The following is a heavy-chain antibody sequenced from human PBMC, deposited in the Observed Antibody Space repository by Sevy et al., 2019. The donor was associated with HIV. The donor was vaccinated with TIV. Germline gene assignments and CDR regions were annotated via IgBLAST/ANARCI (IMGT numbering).Heavy chain of an antibody. J-gene: IGHJ4*02. Sequence: SETLSLICSVSGGSISSSSYYWGWVRPPPGKGLGWVGGIYYTGTTHYNPSLKSRVTISKDTPKNQLSLKLSSVTAADTAVYHCARPESLQYNYAFDSWGPGTLVTVSS. V-gene: IGHV4-39*01. CDR1: GGSISSSSYY. CDR3: ARPESLQYNYAFDS. CDR2: IYYTGTT. D-gene: IGHD5-18*01.